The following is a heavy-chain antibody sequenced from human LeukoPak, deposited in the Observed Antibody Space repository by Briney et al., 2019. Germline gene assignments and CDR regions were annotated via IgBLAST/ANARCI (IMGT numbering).Heavy chain of an antibody. V-gene: IGHV3-21*01. J-gene: IGHJ1*01. Sequence: PGGSLRLSCAASGFTFSSYSMNWVRQVPGKGLEWVSSISSSSSYIYYADSVKGRFTISRDNAKNSLYLQMNSLRAEDTAVYYCARELVVVPAATDPEFFQHWGQGTLVTVSS. CDR2: ISSSSSYI. CDR1: GFTFSSYS. D-gene: IGHD2-2*01. CDR3: ARELVVVPAATDPEFFQH.